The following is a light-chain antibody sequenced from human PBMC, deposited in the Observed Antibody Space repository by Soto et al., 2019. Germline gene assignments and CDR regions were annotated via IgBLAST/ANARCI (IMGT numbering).Light chain of an antibody. CDR1: TGAVTSGHY. CDR2: DTN. Sequence: QAVVTQEPSLTVSPGGTVTLTCGSSTGAVTSGHYPYWFQQKPGQAPRTLIYDTNNKYSWTPARFSASLLGGKAALTPSAAQPEDEAEYYCLLLYPGTRRVFGTGTKLTVL. V-gene: IGLV7-46*01. CDR3: LLLYPGTRRV. J-gene: IGLJ1*01.